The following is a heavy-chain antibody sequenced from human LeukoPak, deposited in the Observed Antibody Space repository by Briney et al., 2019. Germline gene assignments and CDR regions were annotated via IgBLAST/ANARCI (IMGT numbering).Heavy chain of an antibody. CDR2: IDWDDDK. Sequence: SGPALVKPTQTLTLTCTFSGFSLSTSGMRVSWIRQHPGKALEWLARIDWDDDKFYSTSLRTRLTISKDTSKNQVVLTMTNMDPVDTATYYCAWSPSGSRSYYNYFDYWGQGTLVTVSS. CDR1: GFSLSTSGMR. CDR3: AWSPSGSRSYYNYFDY. V-gene: IGHV2-70*04. J-gene: IGHJ4*02. D-gene: IGHD1-26*01.